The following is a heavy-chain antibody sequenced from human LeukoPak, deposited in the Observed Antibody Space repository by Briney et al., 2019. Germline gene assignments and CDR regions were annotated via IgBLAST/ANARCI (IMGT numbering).Heavy chain of an antibody. CDR2: ISSSGNRS. J-gene: IGHJ4*02. D-gene: IGHD3-10*01. CDR3: ARVPRASGSQYFDY. V-gene: IGHV3-48*03. Sequence: GGSLRLSCAASGFAFSSYEMNWVRQAPGKGLEWVSYISSSGNRSYHADSVKGRFTISRDNAKNSLYLQTNSLRAEDTAVYYCARVPRASGSQYFDYWGQGTLVTVSS. CDR1: GFAFSSYE.